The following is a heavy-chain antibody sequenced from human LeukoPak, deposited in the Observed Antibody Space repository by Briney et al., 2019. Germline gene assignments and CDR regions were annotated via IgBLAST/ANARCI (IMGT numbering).Heavy chain of an antibody. V-gene: IGHV3-23*01. CDR2: ISGSGGST. CDR3: AKAYDTSGYSPFDN. CDR1: GFTFSSYA. Sequence: GGSLRLSCAASGFTFSSYAMSRVRQAPGKGLEWVSGISGSGGSTHYADSVKGRFTISRDKSKNTLYLQMNSLRAEDTAVYYCAKAYDTSGYSPFDNWGQGTLVTVSS. J-gene: IGHJ4*02. D-gene: IGHD3-22*01.